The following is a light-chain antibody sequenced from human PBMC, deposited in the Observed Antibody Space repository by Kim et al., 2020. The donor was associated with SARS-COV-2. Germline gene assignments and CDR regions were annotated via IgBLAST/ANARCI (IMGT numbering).Light chain of an antibody. CDR3: QQYGRSLT. CDR2: GAS. V-gene: IGKV3-20*01. Sequence: IVLTQSTGTLSLSPGERATLSCRASHSVKNNYVAWYQQKPGQAPRLLIYGASSRATGIPDRVSGSGSGTDFTLTISRLEPEDFAVYYCQQYGRSLTFGGGTKVDIK. J-gene: IGKJ4*01. CDR1: HSVKNNY.